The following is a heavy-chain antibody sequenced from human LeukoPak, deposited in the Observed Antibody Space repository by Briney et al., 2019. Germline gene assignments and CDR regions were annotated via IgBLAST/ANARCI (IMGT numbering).Heavy chain of an antibody. V-gene: IGHV5-51*01. CDR1: GYSFTNYW. D-gene: IGHD1-26*01. CDR3: ARGGSTLGHAFDI. CDR2: VYPGDSDT. J-gene: IGHJ3*02. Sequence: GESLKNSCKGSGYSFTNYWIGWVRQMPGKGLEWMGIVYPGDSDTRYSPSFQGQVTISVDKSISTAYLQWSSLKVSDTAMYYCARGGSTLGHAFDIWGQGTVVTVSS.